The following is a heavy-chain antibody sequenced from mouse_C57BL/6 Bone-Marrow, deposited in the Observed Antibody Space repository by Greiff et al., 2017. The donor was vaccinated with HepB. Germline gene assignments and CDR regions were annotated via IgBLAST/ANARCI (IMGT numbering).Heavy chain of an antibody. CDR1: GFNIKDYY. Sequence: VQLQQSGAELVRPGASVKLSCTASGFNIKDYYMHWVKQRPEQGLEWIGRIDPEDGDTEYAPKFQGKATMTADTSSNTASLQLSSLTSEDTAVYYCTTPPIYYDYPYAMDYWGQGTSVTVSS. V-gene: IGHV14-1*01. J-gene: IGHJ4*01. CDR2: IDPEDGDT. D-gene: IGHD2-4*01. CDR3: TTPPIYYDYPYAMDY.